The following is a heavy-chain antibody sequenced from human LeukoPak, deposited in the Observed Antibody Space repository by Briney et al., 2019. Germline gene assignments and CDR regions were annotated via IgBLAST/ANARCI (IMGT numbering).Heavy chain of an antibody. D-gene: IGHD6-13*01. J-gene: IGHJ5*02. Sequence: PSQTLSLTCTVSGGSISSGGYYWSWIRQHPGKGLKWIGYIYYSGSTYYNPSLKSRVTISVDTSKNQFSLKLSSVTAADTAVYYCARVEQQLAAGGFDPWGQGTLVTVSS. CDR1: GGSISSGGYY. CDR2: IYYSGST. V-gene: IGHV4-31*03. CDR3: ARVEQQLAAGGFDP.